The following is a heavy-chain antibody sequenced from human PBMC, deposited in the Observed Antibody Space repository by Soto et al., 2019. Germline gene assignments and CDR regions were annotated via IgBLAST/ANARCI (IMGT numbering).Heavy chain of an antibody. J-gene: IGHJ5*02. CDR1: GFIFSSYA. D-gene: IGHD2-2*01. CDR2: ISGSGGST. Sequence: ELQLLDSGGGLVQPGGSLRLSCAASGFIFSSYAMSWVRQAPGKGLEWVSAISGSGGSTYYADSVKGRFTISRDNSQDTLYLQMNSLRAEDTAVYYCAKEQISTRCITWFDPWGQGTLVTFSS. CDR3: AKEQISTRCITWFDP. V-gene: IGHV3-23*01.